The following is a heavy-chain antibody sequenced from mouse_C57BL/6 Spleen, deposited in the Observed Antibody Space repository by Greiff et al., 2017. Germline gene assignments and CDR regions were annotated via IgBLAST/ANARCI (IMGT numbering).Heavy chain of an antibody. Sequence: QVHVKQPGAELVRPGSSVKLSCKASGYTFTSYWMHWVKQRPIQGLEWIGNIDPSDSETHYNQKFKDKATLTVDKSSSTAYMQLSSLTSEDSAVYYCARRGLRYYCDYWGQGTTLTVSS. J-gene: IGHJ2*01. CDR1: GYTFTSYW. V-gene: IGHV1-52*01. CDR2: IDPSDSET. CDR3: ARRGLRYYCDY. D-gene: IGHD1-1*01.